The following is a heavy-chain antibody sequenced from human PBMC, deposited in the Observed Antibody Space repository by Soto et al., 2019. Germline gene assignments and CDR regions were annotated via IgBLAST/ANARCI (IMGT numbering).Heavy chain of an antibody. CDR3: ARDIVVVPAAMHAFDI. V-gene: IGHV1-18*01. CDR1: GYTFTSYG. D-gene: IGHD2-2*01. CDR2: ISAYNGNT. Sequence: ASVKVSCTASGYTFTSYGISWVRQAPGQGLEWMGWISAYNGNTNYAQKLQGRVTMTTDTSTSTAYMELRSLRSDDTAVYYCARDIVVVPAAMHAFDIWGQGTMVTVSS. J-gene: IGHJ3*02.